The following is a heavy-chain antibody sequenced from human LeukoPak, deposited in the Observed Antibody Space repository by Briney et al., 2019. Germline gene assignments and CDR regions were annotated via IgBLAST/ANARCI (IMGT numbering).Heavy chain of an antibody. Sequence: PGGSLRLSCAASGFTFSSYSMNWVRQAPGKGLEWVSYISSSSTIYYADSVKGRFTISRDNAKNSLYLQMNSLRAEDTAVYYCASLQGYCSSTSCYAIYYGMDVWGQGTTVTVSS. CDR3: ASLQGYCSSTSCYAIYYGMDV. CDR2: ISSSSTI. V-gene: IGHV3-48*01. D-gene: IGHD2-2*01. CDR1: GFTFSSYS. J-gene: IGHJ6*02.